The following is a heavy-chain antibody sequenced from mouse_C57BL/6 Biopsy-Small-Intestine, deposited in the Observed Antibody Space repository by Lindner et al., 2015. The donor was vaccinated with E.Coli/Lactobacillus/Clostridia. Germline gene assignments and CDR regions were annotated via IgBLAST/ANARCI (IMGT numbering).Heavy chain of an antibody. V-gene: IGHV1-83*01. CDR1: YSLIESSM. J-gene: IGHJ2*01. CDR3: RLRGFSYGYFDY. D-gene: IGHD1-1*02. Sequence: SVKVSCKVSGYSLIESSMHWLRQTPGKGLEWMGGFDPGDDETIYAQRLQGRVTMTEDTSTNTAYMELSSLTSEDTAIYYCARLRGFSYGYFDYWGQGTLVTVSS. CDR2: DPGDDETI.